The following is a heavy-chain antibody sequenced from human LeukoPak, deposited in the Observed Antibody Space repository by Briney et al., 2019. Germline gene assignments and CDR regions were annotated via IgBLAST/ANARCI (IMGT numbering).Heavy chain of an antibody. V-gene: IGHV3-7*03. Sequence: SCKASGGTFSSYAMSWVRQVPTKGLEWVANIKQEGGEIYYVDSVKGRFTISRDNAKKSLYLQMNSLRAEDTAVYYCARDKGDYDTSGSLFVFGGQGTLVTVSS. CDR2: IKQEGGEI. CDR3: ARDKGDYDTSGSLFVF. D-gene: IGHD3-22*01. J-gene: IGHJ4*02. CDR1: GGTFSSYA.